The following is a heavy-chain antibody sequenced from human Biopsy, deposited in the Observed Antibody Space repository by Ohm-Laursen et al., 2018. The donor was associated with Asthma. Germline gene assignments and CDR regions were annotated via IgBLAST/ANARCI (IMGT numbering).Heavy chain of an antibody. CDR1: GFTFINYA. CDR3: ARTYYDFLTGQVNDAFDI. J-gene: IGHJ3*02. CDR2: INAGNGTT. Sequence: ASVKVSCNSSGFTFINYAIHWVRQAPGQRLEWMGWINAGNGTTKYSQKFQGRVTITRDTSASTAYMELSSLRSEDTAVYYCARTYYDFLTGQVNDAFDIWGQGTMVTVSS. V-gene: IGHV1-3*01. D-gene: IGHD3-9*01.